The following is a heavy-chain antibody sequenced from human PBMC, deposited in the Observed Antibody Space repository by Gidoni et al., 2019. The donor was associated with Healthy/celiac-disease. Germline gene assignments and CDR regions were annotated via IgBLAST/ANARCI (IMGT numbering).Heavy chain of an antibody. CDR1: GFTFDDYA. CDR3: AKGGGDKDATNPYYYYYGMDV. J-gene: IGHJ6*02. V-gene: IGHV3-9*01. CDR2: ISWYSGSI. D-gene: IGHD3-16*01. Sequence: EVQLVESGGGLVQPGRSLRLSCAASGFTFDDYAMHWVRQAPGKGLEWVSGISWYSGSIGYADSGKGRFTISRDNAKNSLYLQMNSLRAEDTALYYCAKGGGDKDATNPYYYYYGMDVWGQGTTVTVSS.